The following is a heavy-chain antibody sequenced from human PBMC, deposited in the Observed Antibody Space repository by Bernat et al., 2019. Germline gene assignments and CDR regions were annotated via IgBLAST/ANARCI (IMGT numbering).Heavy chain of an antibody. Sequence: QVQLQESGPGLVKPSETLSLTCTVSGGSISSYYWSWIRQPPGKGLEWIGYIYYSGSTNYTPPLKSRVTISVDTSKTPFSLTLSSVTAADTAVYYCARGILDLPYSSYYRDVWGKGTTVTVSS. CDR3: ARGILDLPYSSYYRDV. D-gene: IGHD3/OR15-3a*01. V-gene: IGHV4-59*01. CDR2: IYYSGST. J-gene: IGHJ6*03. CDR1: GGSISSYY.